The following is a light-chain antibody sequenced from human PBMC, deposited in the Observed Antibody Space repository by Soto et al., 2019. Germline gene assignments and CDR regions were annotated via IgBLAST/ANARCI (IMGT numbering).Light chain of an antibody. CDR1: SSDVVSYNL. J-gene: IGLJ1*01. CDR3: FSYAGNSLNYV. CDR2: EAS. V-gene: IGLV2-23*01. Sequence: QSVLTQPASVSGSPGQSITISCTGPSSDVVSYNLVSWCQQHPGKAPKLMIYEASQRTSGISNRFSGSKSGNAASLTISGLQAEDEADYYCFSYAGNSLNYVFGTGTKVTVL.